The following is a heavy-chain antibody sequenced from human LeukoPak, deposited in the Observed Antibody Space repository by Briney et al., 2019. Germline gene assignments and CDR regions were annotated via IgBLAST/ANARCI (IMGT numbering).Heavy chain of an antibody. D-gene: IGHD2-2*01. CDR3: AKSSYCISSTCYGRAFEI. Sequence: GGSLRLSCAASGFTFSDYYISWIRQAPGKGLEWLSYISGSGNTIYYADSVKGRFTISRDNAKQSVYLEMNSLRAEDTAVYYCAKSSYCISSTCYGRAFEIWGQGIMVTVSS. V-gene: IGHV3-11*01. CDR2: ISGSGNTI. J-gene: IGHJ3*02. CDR1: GFTFSDYY.